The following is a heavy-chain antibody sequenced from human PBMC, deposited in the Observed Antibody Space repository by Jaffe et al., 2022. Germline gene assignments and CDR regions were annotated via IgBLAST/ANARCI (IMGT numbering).Heavy chain of an antibody. V-gene: IGHV1-2*02. CDR2: INPNSGGT. Sequence: QVQLVQSGAEVKKPGASVKVSCKASGYTFTGYYMHWVRQAPGQGLEWMGWINPNSGGTNYAQKFQGRVTMTRDTSISTAYMELSRLRSDDTAVYYCARLYYDSSGSGSHDAFDIWGQGTMVTVSS. J-gene: IGHJ3*02. CDR1: GYTFTGYY. CDR3: ARLYYDSSGSGSHDAFDI. D-gene: IGHD3-22*01.